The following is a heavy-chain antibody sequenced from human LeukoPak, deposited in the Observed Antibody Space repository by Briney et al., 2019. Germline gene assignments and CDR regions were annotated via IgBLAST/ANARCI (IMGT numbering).Heavy chain of an antibody. CDR1: GGSISSTSYY. CDR2: IYYSGST. V-gene: IGHV4-39*01. J-gene: IGHJ4*02. Sequence: IPSETLSLTCTVSGGSISSTSYYWGWIRQPPGKGLEWIGSIYYSGSTYYNPSLKSRVTISVDTSKNQFSLKLSSVTAADTAVYYCARQLTSGWPNCFDYLGQGTLVTVSS. D-gene: IGHD6-19*01. CDR3: ARQLTSGWPNCFDY.